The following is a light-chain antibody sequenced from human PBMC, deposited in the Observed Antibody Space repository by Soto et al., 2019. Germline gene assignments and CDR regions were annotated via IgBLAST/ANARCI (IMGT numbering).Light chain of an antibody. V-gene: IGKV3-20*01. J-gene: IGKJ3*01. CDR1: QSVSSSY. CDR3: QPYGGSP. Sequence: EIVLTQSPGTLSLSPGEGATLSCRANQSVSSSYLAWYRQKPGQAPRLLIYGASSRATGIPDRFSGSGSRTDFTLTISRLEPVELAGCYCQPYGGSPFGPRAPLDI. CDR2: GAS.